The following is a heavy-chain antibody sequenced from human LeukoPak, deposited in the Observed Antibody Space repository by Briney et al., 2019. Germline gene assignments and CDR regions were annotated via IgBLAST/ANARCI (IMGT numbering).Heavy chain of an antibody. CDR2: ISSSSSTI. D-gene: IGHD4-17*01. CDR1: GFTFSSYS. CDR3: ARISDTVTTPFDY. J-gene: IGHJ4*02. Sequence: PGGSLRLSCAASGFTFSSYSMNWVRQAPGKGLEWLSYISSSSSTIYYADSVKGQFTISRDNAKNSLYLQMNSLRAEDTAVYYCARISDTVTTPFDYWGQGTLVTVSS. V-gene: IGHV3-48*01.